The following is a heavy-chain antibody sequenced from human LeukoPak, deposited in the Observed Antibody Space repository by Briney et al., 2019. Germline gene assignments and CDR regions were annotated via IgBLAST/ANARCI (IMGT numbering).Heavy chain of an antibody. Sequence: GGSLRLSCAASGFTFSSYAMSWVRQAPGKGLEWVSAISGSGGSTYYADSVKGRFTISRANSKNTLYLQMNSLRAEDTAVYYCAKVPNFYDSSGYYLPGPWGQGTLVTVSS. J-gene: IGHJ5*02. CDR3: AKVPNFYDSSGYYLPGP. V-gene: IGHV3-23*01. D-gene: IGHD3-22*01. CDR1: GFTFSSYA. CDR2: ISGSGGST.